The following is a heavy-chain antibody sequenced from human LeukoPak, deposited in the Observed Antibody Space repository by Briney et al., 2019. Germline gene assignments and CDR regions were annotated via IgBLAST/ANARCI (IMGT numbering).Heavy chain of an antibody. J-gene: IGHJ4*02. CDR3: AKRYCSGGSCYPPSFDY. D-gene: IGHD2-15*01. Sequence: GGSLRLSCAASGFTFSSYAMSWVRQAPGKGLEWVSAISGSGGSTYYADSVKGRFTISRDNSKNTLYLQMNSLRAEDTAVYYCAKRYCSGGSCYPPSFDYWGQGTLVTVSS. CDR2: ISGSGGST. V-gene: IGHV3-23*01. CDR1: GFTFSSYA.